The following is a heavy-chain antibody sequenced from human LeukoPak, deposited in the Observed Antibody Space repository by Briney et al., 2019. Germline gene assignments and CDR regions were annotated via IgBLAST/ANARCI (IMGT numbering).Heavy chain of an antibody. V-gene: IGHV3-48*03. CDR1: GFTFSTYE. D-gene: IGHD6-19*01. Sequence: PGGSLRLSCAASGFTFSTYEMHWVRQAPGKGLEWVSDISSSGSTVYYADSVKGRFTTSRDNAKNFLYLQMHSLRAEDTAVYYCSLLAVASPQDYRGQGTLVTVSS. J-gene: IGHJ4*02. CDR3: SLLAVASPQDY. CDR2: ISSSGSTV.